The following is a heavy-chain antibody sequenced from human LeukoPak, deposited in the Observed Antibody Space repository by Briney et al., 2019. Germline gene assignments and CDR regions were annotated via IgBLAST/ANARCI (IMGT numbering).Heavy chain of an antibody. D-gene: IGHD2-2*01. J-gene: IGHJ4*02. Sequence: SVKVSCKTSGGSFNNYAINWVRQAPGQGLEWMGGIIPMFGTAYYAQTFQGRLTIIADESTSTVYMEMSSLRSDDTAVYYCARGRLIVVPIAAFDYWGQVTLVTVSS. CDR2: IIPMFGTA. CDR3: ARGRLIVVPIAAFDY. CDR1: GGSFNNYA. V-gene: IGHV1-69*13.